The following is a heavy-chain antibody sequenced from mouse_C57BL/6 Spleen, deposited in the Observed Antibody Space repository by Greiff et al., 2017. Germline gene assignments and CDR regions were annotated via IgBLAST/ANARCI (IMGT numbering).Heavy chain of an antibody. V-gene: IGHV1-69*01. D-gene: IGHD1-1*01. CDR3: ARYYYGSSWYFDV. CDR1: GYTFTSYW. J-gene: IGHJ1*03. Sequence: QVQLQQPGAELVMPGASVKLSCKASGYTFTSYWMHWVKQRPGQGLEWIGEIDPSDSYTNYNQQFKGKSTLTVDKSSSTAYMQLSSLTSEDSAVXYCARYYYGSSWYFDVWGTGTTVTVSS. CDR2: IDPSDSYT.